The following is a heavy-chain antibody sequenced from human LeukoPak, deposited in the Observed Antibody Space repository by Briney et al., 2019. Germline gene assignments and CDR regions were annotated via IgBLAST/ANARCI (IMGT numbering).Heavy chain of an antibody. J-gene: IGHJ5*02. CDR1: GFTFSSYA. CDR2: ISYDGSNK. D-gene: IGHD3-10*01. Sequence: QTGRSLRLSCAASGFTFSSYAMHWVRQAPGKGLEWVAVISYDGSNKYYADSVKGRFTISRDKSKNTQYLQMNSLRAEDTAVYYCARDLSGSGSYYNWCDLWGQGTVVSVPS. V-gene: IGHV3-30*04. CDR3: ARDLSGSGSYYNWCDL.